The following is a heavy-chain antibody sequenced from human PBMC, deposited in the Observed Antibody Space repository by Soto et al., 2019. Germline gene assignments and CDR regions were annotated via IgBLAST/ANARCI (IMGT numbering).Heavy chain of an antibody. J-gene: IGHJ6*02. Sequence: SETLSLTCAVYGESFSGYYWSWIRQPPGKGLEWIGEVNHSGSTNYNPSLKSRVTISVDTSKNQFSLKLSSVTAADTAVYYCARGAFTFGGVIVILYYYYGMDVWGQGTTVTVSS. V-gene: IGHV4-34*01. CDR3: ARGAFTFGGVIVILYYYYGMDV. CDR1: GESFSGYY. D-gene: IGHD3-16*02. CDR2: VNHSGST.